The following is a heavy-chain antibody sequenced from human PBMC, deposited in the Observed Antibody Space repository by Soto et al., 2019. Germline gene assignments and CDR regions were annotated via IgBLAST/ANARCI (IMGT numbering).Heavy chain of an antibody. Sequence: PGGSLRLSCAASGFTFSSYAMSWVRQAPGKGLERVSVISGSGGSTHHADSVKGRSTISRDNSKNTLHLQVNSLRGEDTAVYYCAKEADISGYYPDYWGQGTQVTVSS. CDR2: ISGSGGST. V-gene: IGHV3-23*01. J-gene: IGHJ4*02. CDR3: AKEADISGYYPDY. CDR1: GFTFSSYA. D-gene: IGHD3-22*01.